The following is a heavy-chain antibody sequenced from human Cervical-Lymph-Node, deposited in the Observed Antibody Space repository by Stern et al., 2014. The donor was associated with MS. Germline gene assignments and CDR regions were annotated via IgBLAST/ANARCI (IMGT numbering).Heavy chain of an antibody. CDR2: VYHSGST. Sequence: VQLLESGPGLVKPSETLSLTCTVSGDSINDYYWSWVRQPPGKGLEWIGYVYHSGSTNYNPSLKSRVTMSVDSAKNLFSLKLNSVTAADSAVYYCARHSGYQGLDYWGQGTLVTVSS. J-gene: IGHJ4*02. D-gene: IGHD3-22*01. V-gene: IGHV4-59*01. CDR3: ARHSGYQGLDY. CDR1: GDSINDYY.